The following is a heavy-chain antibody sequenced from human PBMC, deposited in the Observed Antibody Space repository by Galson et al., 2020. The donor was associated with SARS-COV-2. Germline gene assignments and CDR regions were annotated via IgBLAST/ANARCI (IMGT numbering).Heavy chain of an antibody. CDR1: GFTFSSYS. D-gene: IGHD3-3*01. CDR2: ISSSSSYI. V-gene: IGHV3-21*01. Sequence: GGSLRLSCAASGFTFSSYSMNWVRQAPGKGLEWVSSISSSSSYIYYADSVKGRFTISRDNAKNSLYLQMNSLRAEDTAVYYCARDIDYDFWSGYSHWGQGTLVTVSS. CDR3: ARDIDYDFWSGYSH. J-gene: IGHJ4*02.